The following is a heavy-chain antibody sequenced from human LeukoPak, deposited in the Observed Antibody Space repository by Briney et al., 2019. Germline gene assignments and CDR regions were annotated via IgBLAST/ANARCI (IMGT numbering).Heavy chain of an antibody. CDR3: ARVIIVGATGI. CDR2: ISSGGSTV. D-gene: IGHD1-26*01. CDR1: GFTFSSYE. V-gene: IGHV3-48*03. Sequence: PGRSLRLSCAASGFTFSSYEMNWVRQVPGEGLEWVSYISSGGSTVHYADSVKGRFTISRDNAKNSLYLQMSSLRAEDTAVYYCARVIIVGATGIWGQGTMVTVSS. J-gene: IGHJ3*02.